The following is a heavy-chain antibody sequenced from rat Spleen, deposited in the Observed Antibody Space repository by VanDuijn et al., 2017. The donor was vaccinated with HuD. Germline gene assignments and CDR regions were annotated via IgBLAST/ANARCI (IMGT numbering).Heavy chain of an antibody. V-gene: IGHV5-7*01. CDR1: GFTLSDYN. D-gene: IGHD1-2*01. CDR3: TTRPYYSSLNWFPY. CDR2: ISYDGDTT. Sequence: EVQLVESGGGLVQPGRSLKLSCEVSGFTLSDYNMAWVRQAPRKGLEWVATISYDGDTTYYRDSVKGRFTVSRDNAKSTLYLQMDSLRSEDTATYYCTTRPYYSSLNWFPYWGQGTLVTVSS. J-gene: IGHJ3*01.